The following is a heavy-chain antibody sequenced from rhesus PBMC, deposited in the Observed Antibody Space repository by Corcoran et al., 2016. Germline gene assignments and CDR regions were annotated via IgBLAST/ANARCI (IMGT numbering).Heavy chain of an antibody. CDR3: ARGLDY. V-gene: IGHV4-73*01. J-gene: IGHJ4*01. CDR1: GGSISGYYS. CDR2: IDGNSPST. Sequence: QVQLQESGEGLVKPSETLSLTCAVYGGSISGYYSWSWIRQPPGKGLELIGYIDGNSPSTNSNPSPTKRVTISTYTPKNQVSLKLNSVTAAATAVYYCARGLDYWGQGVLVTVSS.